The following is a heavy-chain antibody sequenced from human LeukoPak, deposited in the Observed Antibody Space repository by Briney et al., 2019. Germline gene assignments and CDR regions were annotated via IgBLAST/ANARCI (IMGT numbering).Heavy chain of an antibody. D-gene: IGHD1-26*01. CDR2: ISGSGGST. CDR1: GFTFSSYA. Sequence: PGGSLRLSCAASGFTFSSYAMSWVRQAPGKGLEWVSAISGSGGSTYYADSVKGRFTISRDNSKNTLYLQMNSLRAEDTAVYYCVKLLGLRDLYFDYWGQGTLVTVSS. V-gene: IGHV3-23*01. J-gene: IGHJ4*02. CDR3: VKLLGLRDLYFDY.